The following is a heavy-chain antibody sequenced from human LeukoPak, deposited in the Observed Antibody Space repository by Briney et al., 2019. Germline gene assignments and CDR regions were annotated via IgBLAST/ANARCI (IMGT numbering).Heavy chain of an antibody. V-gene: IGHV3-66*01. CDR2: IYSGGST. CDR1: GFTVSSNY. CDR3: ARDRYSSGWSPFDY. J-gene: IGHJ4*02. Sequence: PGGSLRLSCAASGFTVSSNYMSWVRQAPGKGLEWVSVIYSGGSTYYADSVKGRFTISTDNSKNTLYLQMNSLRAEDTAVYYCARDRYSSGWSPFDYWGQGTLVTVSS. D-gene: IGHD6-19*01.